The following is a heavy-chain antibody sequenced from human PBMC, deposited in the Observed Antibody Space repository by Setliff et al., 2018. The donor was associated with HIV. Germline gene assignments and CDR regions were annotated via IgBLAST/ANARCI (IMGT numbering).Heavy chain of an antibody. V-gene: IGHV3-74*01. CDR3: ARWGSGSYERVFDY. D-gene: IGHD1-26*01. CDR1: GFTFSNYW. J-gene: IGHJ4*02. CDR2: INGDGSRT. Sequence: GGSLRLSCAASGFTFSNYWMHWVRQAPGKGLTWVSRINGDGSRTNYADYVKGRFTISRDNAKNTLFLQMNSPRVEDTAVYFCARWGSGSYERVFDYWGQGMLVTVSS.